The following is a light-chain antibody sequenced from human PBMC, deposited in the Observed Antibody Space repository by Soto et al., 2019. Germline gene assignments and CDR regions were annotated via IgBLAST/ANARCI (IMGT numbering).Light chain of an antibody. CDR1: SNDIGIDKL. J-gene: IGLJ2*01. V-gene: IGLV2-23*01. Sequence: QSALTQPASVSGSPGQSITISYTGTSNDIGIDKLVSWYQQHPGRAPKLMIYEGFKRPSGVSDRFSGSKSGNTASLTISGLRAENEADYYCCSYANTNNWLFGGGTKLTVL. CDR3: CSYANTNNWL. CDR2: EGF.